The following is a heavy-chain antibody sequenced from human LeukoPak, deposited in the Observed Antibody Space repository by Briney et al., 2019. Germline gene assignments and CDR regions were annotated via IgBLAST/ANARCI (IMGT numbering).Heavy chain of an antibody. D-gene: IGHD3-10*01. CDR3: ASVLSSSSGDYFGY. Sequence: GGSLRLSWAAYGSTVSTNYMSWVRQAPGKGLEWVSVIYSGDTTFYADSVRGKFTISRDNSKNTLYLQMNSLRAEDTAVYYWASVLSSSSGDYFGYWGQGTLVTVSS. V-gene: IGHV3-66*01. CDR1: GSTVSTNY. J-gene: IGHJ4*02. CDR2: IYSGDTT.